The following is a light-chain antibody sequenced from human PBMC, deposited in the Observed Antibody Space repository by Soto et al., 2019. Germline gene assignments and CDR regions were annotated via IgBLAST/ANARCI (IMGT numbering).Light chain of an antibody. Sequence: QSVLTQPPSVSEAPRQRVTISCSGSSSNIGNNAVNWYQQLPGKAPKLLIYYDDLLPSGVSDRFSGSKSGTSASLAISGLQSEDEADDYCAAWDDSLNGYVFGTGTKFTVL. J-gene: IGLJ1*01. CDR1: SSNIGNNA. V-gene: IGLV1-36*01. CDR2: YDD. CDR3: AAWDDSLNGYV.